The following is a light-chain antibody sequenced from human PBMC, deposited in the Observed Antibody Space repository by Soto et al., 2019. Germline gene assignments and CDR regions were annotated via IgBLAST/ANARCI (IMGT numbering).Light chain of an antibody. CDR2: EGS. V-gene: IGLV2-23*01. CDR3: CSYAGDFTSYVL. J-gene: IGLJ2*01. Sequence: QSALTQPASVSGSPGQSITISCTGTSSDIGSYNLVSWYQQHPGKAPKLMIYEGSKRPSGVSNRFSGSRSANTASLTISGLQAEDEADYYCCSYAGDFTSYVLFGGGTKLTVL. CDR1: SSDIGSYNL.